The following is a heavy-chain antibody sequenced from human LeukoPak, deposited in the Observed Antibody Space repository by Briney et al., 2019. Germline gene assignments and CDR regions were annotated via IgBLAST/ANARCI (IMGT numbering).Heavy chain of an antibody. CDR1: GGSLSSRGDH. Sequence: PSETLSLTCTVSGGSLSSRGDHWGWIRQPPGKGLEYVGSIHYSGSSFYNPSLKSRGTISVDTSKNKFSLRLNSVTAADTAVYYCARRSGTFQKAFDYWGQGSLVTVSS. CDR2: IHYSGSS. V-gene: IGHV4-39*01. CDR3: ARRSGTFQKAFDY. D-gene: IGHD1-26*01. J-gene: IGHJ4*02.